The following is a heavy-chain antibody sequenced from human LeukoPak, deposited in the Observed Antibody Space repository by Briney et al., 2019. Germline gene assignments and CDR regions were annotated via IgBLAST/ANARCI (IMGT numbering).Heavy chain of an antibody. CDR3: ARAEKPNWGNYYYYCMDV. D-gene: IGHD7-27*01. CDR1: GYTFSSYG. Sequence: ASVKVSCKASGYTFSSYGISWVRQDPGQGLAWMGWISAYSGNTHYAQKFQGRVTMTTDTSTTTAYMELRGLRSDDTAVYYCARAEKPNWGNYYYYCMDVWGKGTTVTVSS. J-gene: IGHJ6*03. CDR2: ISAYSGNT. V-gene: IGHV1-18*01.